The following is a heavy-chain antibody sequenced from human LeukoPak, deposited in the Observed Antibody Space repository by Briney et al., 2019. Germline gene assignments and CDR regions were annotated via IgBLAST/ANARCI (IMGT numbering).Heavy chain of an antibody. V-gene: IGHV1-69*13. D-gene: IGHD3-10*01. J-gene: IGHJ5*02. Sequence: SVKVSCKASGYTFTSYGISWVRQAPGQGLEWMGGIIPIFGTANYAQKFQGRVTITADESTSTAYIELSSLRSEDTAVYYCARDIYGVSGNLHWFDPWGQGTLVTVSS. CDR2: IIPIFGTA. CDR1: GYTFTSYG. CDR3: ARDIYGVSGNLHWFDP.